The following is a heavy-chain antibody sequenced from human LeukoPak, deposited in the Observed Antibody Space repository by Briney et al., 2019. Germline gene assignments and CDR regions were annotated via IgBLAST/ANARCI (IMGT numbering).Heavy chain of an antibody. V-gene: IGHV3-23*01. CDR2: ISGSGGST. D-gene: IGHD3-16*02. CDR3: AKDSRVDYDYVWGSYPLDAFDI. Sequence: GGSLRLSCAASGFTFSSYAMSWVRQAPGKGLEWVSAISGSGGSTYYADSVKGRFTISRDNSKNTLYLQMNSLRAEDTAVYYCAKDSRVDYDYVWGSYPLDAFDIWGQGTMVTVSS. J-gene: IGHJ3*02. CDR1: GFTFSSYA.